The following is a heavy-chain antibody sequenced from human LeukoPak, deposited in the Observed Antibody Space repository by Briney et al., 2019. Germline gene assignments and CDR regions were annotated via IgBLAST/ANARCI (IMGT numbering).Heavy chain of an antibody. J-gene: IGHJ4*02. V-gene: IGHV1-24*01. CDR1: GYTLTELS. CDR3: AVESSLGLRYSYGSFDY. CDR2: FDPEDGET. D-gene: IGHD5-18*01. Sequence: ASVKVSCKVSGYTLTELSMHWVRQAPGKGLEWMGGFDPEDGETIYAQKFQGRVTMTTDTSTSTAYMELRSLRSDDTAVYYCAVESSLGLRYSYGSFDYWGQGTLVTVSS.